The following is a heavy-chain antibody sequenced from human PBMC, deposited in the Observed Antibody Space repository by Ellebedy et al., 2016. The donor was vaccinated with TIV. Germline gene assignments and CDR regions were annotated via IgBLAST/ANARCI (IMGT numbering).Heavy chain of an antibody. CDR1: GFIFGNYG. CDR3: AKDSRSFCGLVGCMTESHFDF. V-gene: IGHV3-30*18. D-gene: IGHD2-8*01. J-gene: IGHJ4*02. CDR2: ISYDGTNT. Sequence: PGGSLRLSCAASGFIFGNYGMHWVRQAPGKGLEWVALISYDGTNTYYADSVKGRFTISRDNSQNTLDVQMNSLRHDDTAVYYCAKDSRSFCGLVGCMTESHFDFWGQGTVVTVSS.